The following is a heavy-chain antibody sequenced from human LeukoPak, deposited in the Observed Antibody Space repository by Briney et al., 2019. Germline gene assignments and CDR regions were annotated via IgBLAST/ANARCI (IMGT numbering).Heavy chain of an antibody. CDR2: ISYDGSNK. CDR3: ARVVPSGYDFWFHRFDP. Sequence: GRPLRLSCAASGFTFSSYAMQWVRQAPGKGLEWVAVISYDGSNKYYADSVKGRFTISRDNSKNTLYLQMKSLRVEDTAVYYCARVVPSGYDFWFHRFDPWGQGTLVTVSS. J-gene: IGHJ5*02. CDR1: GFTFSSYA. D-gene: IGHD5-12*01. V-gene: IGHV3-30*16.